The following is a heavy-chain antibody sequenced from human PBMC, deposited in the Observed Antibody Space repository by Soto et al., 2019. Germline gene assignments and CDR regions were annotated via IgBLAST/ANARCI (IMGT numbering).Heavy chain of an antibody. J-gene: IGHJ4*02. CDR2: ITSSSSYT. CDR1: GFSFSDYY. D-gene: IGHD6-13*01. Sequence: QVQLVESGGGLVEPGGSLRLSCAASGFSFSDYYMTWIRQAPGKGLEWVSYITSSSSYTNYADSVKDRFTISRDNAKNSLLLQMNSLRAEDTAVYYCARVRSTVAAIFEYWGQGTLVTVSS. V-gene: IGHV3-11*06. CDR3: ARVRSTVAAIFEY.